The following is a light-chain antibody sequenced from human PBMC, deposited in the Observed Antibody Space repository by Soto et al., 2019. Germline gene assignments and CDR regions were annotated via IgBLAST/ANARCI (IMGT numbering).Light chain of an antibody. Sequence: DIQMTQSPSSLSASVGDRVTITCQASQDISNHLNWYQQKPGKAPKLLIYDASNLETGVPSRFSGSGSGTDFTVTISSLQPEDFATCSCQQYDNLPLIFGQGTRLEIK. CDR1: QDISNH. J-gene: IGKJ5*01. CDR2: DAS. V-gene: IGKV1-33*01. CDR3: QQYDNLPLI.